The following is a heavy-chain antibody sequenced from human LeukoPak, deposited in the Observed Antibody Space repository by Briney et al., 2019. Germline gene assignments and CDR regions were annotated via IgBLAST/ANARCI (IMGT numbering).Heavy chain of an antibody. J-gene: IGHJ5*02. CDR3: ARDALEVPVAMMVWFDP. Sequence: PGGSLRLSCAASGFTFSSYAMHWVRQAPGKGLEWVAVISYDGSNKYYADPVKGRFTISRDNSKNTLYLQMNSLRAEDTAVYYCARDALEVPVAMMVWFDPWGQGTLVTVSS. V-gene: IGHV3-30-3*01. D-gene: IGHD2-2*01. CDR1: GFTFSSYA. CDR2: ISYDGSNK.